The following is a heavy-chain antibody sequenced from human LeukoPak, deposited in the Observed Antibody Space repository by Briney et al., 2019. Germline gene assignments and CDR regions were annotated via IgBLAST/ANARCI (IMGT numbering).Heavy chain of an antibody. CDR3: AKGGVGMNPYYYYYYMDV. V-gene: IGHV3-7*03. J-gene: IGHJ6*03. D-gene: IGHD1-14*01. CDR2: INPDGSNS. Sequence: GGSLRLSCAASGFTFSNSWMTWVRQAPGKGLEWVASINPDGSNSYYLDSVKGRFTISRGNAKNSLDLQMNRLRAEDTAVYYCAKGGVGMNPYYYYYYMDVWGKGTTVTVSS. CDR1: GFTFSNSW.